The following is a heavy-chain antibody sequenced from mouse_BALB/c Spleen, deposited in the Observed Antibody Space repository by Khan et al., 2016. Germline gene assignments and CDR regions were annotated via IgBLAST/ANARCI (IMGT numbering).Heavy chain of an antibody. CDR2: IRNKANGYTT. V-gene: IGHV7-3*02. Sequence: EVQLVESGGGLVQPGGSLRLSCATSGFTFTDYYMSWVRQPPGKALEWLGFIRNKANGYTTEYSASVKGRFTISRDTSQSILYLQMNTLRAEDSSTDYCERDGSSCWFAYWGQGTLVTVSA. J-gene: IGHJ3*01. CDR1: GFTFTDYY. CDR3: ERDGSSCWFAY. D-gene: IGHD1-1*01.